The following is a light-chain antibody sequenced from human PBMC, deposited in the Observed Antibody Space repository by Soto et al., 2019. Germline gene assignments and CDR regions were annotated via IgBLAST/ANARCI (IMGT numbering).Light chain of an antibody. CDR3: QQGYSTPLT. J-gene: IGKJ4*01. Sequence: DIVMTQTPLSLSVTPGQPASISCKSSQSLLHSDGKTYLYWYLQKPGQPPQLLIYGASNLQSGVPSRISGSGSGTAFALTISSLQPEDFATYYCQQGYSTPLTFGGGTKVEFK. CDR2: GAS. V-gene: IGKV2D-29*01. CDR1: QSLLHSDGKTY.